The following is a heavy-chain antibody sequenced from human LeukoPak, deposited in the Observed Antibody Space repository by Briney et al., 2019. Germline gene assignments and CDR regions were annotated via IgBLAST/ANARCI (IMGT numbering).Heavy chain of an antibody. D-gene: IGHD6-19*01. CDR2: IYYSGST. Sequence: PSETLSLTCTVSGGSISSSSYYWGWIRQPPGKGLEWIGSIYYSGSTYYNPSLKSRVTISVDTSKNQFSLKLSSVTAADTAVYYCARLGIAVAGTYGMDVWGQGTTVTVSS. CDR1: GGSISSSSYY. J-gene: IGHJ6*02. V-gene: IGHV4-39*01. CDR3: ARLGIAVAGTYGMDV.